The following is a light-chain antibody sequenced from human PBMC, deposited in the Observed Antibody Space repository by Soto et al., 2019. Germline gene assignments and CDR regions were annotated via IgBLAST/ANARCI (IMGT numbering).Light chain of an antibody. CDR1: QSVSTF. CDR2: NAS. Sequence: EIVLTQSPATLSLSPGDRAILSCRASQSVSTFLAWFQQKPGQPPRLLIYNASNRTTGIPARFSGSGSGTEFTLTISSLQSEDFAVYYCQHYNNWPPWTFGQGTKV. J-gene: IGKJ1*01. V-gene: IGKV3-11*01. CDR3: QHYNNWPPWT.